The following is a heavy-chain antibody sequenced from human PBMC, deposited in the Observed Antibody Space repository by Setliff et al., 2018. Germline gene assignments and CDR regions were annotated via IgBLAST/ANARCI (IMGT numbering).Heavy chain of an antibody. CDR3: ARSSYSGSYLNV. J-gene: IGHJ6*03. CDR1: GGSISSSSYY. V-gene: IGHV4-39*07. Sequence: ETLSLTCTVSGGSISSSSYYWGWIRQPPGKGLEWIGEIYHSGSTKYNPSLKSRVTISVDKSKNQFSLKLSSVTAADTAVYYCARSSYSGSYLNVWGKGTTVTVSS. D-gene: IGHD1-26*01. CDR2: IYHSGST.